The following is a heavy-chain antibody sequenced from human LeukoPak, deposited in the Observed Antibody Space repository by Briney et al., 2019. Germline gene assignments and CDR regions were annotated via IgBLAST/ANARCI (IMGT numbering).Heavy chain of an antibody. CDR2: ISGSGGST. CDR3: AKDPSQEATDIVVVPAAIDY. D-gene: IGHD2-2*01. Sequence: GGSLRLSCAASGFTVSSNYMSWVRQAPGKGLEWVSAISGSGGSTYYADSVKGRFTISRDNSKNTLYLQMNSLRAEDTAVYYCAKDPSQEATDIVVVPAAIDYWGQGTLVTVSS. CDR1: GFTVSSNY. J-gene: IGHJ4*02. V-gene: IGHV3-23*01.